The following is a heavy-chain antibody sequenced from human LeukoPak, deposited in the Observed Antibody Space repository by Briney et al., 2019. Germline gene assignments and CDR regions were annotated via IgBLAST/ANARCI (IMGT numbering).Heavy chain of an antibody. CDR3: ARDYDFWSGYLPYIDY. V-gene: IGHV3-7*01. CDR2: IKQDGSEK. J-gene: IGHJ4*02. Sequence: GGSLRLSCAASGFTFSSYWMSWVRQAPGKGLEWVANIKQDGSEKYYVDSVKGRFTISRDNAKNSLYLQMNSLRAEDTAVYYCARDYDFWSGYLPYIDYWGQGTLVTVSS. D-gene: IGHD3-3*01. CDR1: GFTFSSYW.